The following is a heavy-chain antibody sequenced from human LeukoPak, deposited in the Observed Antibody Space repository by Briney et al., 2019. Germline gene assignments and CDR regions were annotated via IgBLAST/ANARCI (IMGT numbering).Heavy chain of an antibody. Sequence: ASVKVSCKASGYTFTSYGITWVRQAPGQGLEWMGWISGYNDNTNYAQNLQGRVTMTTDTSTSTAYMELRSLRSEDTAVYYCATHSGNPGLGIWGQGTMVTVSS. CDR2: ISGYNDNT. D-gene: IGHD4-23*01. CDR1: GYTFTSYG. J-gene: IGHJ3*02. V-gene: IGHV1-18*01. CDR3: ATHSGNPGLGI.